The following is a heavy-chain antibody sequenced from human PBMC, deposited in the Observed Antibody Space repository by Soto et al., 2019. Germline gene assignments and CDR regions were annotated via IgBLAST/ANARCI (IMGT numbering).Heavy chain of an antibody. CDR2: IIPIFGTA. V-gene: IGHV1-69*13. Sequence: EASVKVSCKASGGTFSSYAISWVRQAPGQGLEWMGGIIPIFGTANYAQKFQGRVTITADESTSTAYMELSSLRSEDTAVYYCARTLGYYYGMDVWGQGTTVTVSS. J-gene: IGHJ6*02. CDR1: GGTFSSYA. CDR3: ARTLGYYYGMDV.